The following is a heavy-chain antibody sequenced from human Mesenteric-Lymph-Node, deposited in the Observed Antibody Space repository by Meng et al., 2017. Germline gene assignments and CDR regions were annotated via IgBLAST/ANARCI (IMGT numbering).Heavy chain of an antibody. D-gene: IGHD1-26*01. V-gene: IGHV3-23*01. CDR1: GFTFSSYA. J-gene: IGHJ4*02. CDR2: ISGSGGST. CDR3: AKSRVILGAWDY. Sequence: VRVWGDGGGCVQPGGSLRLSCAPSGFTFSSYAMSWVRQAPGKGLEWVSAISGSGGSTYYADSVKGRFTISRDNSKNTLYLQMNSLRAEDTAVYYCAKSRVILGAWDYWGQGALVTVSS.